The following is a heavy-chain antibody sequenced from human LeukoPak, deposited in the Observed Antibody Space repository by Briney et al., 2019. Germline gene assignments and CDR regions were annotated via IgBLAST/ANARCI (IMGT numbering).Heavy chain of an antibody. D-gene: IGHD6-19*01. CDR2: INEDGSEK. CDR1: GFSFSTFW. J-gene: IGHJ4*02. Sequence: GGSLRLSCAASGFSFSTFWMNWVRQSPGKGLEWAATINEDGSEKYYVDSVKGRFTISRDNAKKSMYLQMNSLRDEDTAIYFCARGSLYISAWSYRHPDYWGQGTLVIVSS. V-gene: IGHV3-7*01. CDR3: ARGSLYISAWSYRHPDY.